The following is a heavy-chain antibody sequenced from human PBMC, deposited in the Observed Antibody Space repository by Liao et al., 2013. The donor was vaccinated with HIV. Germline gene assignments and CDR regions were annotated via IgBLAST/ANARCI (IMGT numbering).Heavy chain of an antibody. CDR2: AYYTGGI. Sequence: QLQLQESGPGLVKPSETLSLICTVSSGATSSSFYFWGWIRQTPGKGLEWIGSAYYTGGIYYNPSLKSRVTISIDKSKNYFSLNLSSVTAADTAVYYCASGGCSGRSCYQLGDYWGQGVLVTVSS. J-gene: IGHJ4*02. CDR1: SGATSSSFYF. CDR3: ASGGCSGRSCYQLGDY. V-gene: IGHV4-39*07. D-gene: IGHD3-22*01.